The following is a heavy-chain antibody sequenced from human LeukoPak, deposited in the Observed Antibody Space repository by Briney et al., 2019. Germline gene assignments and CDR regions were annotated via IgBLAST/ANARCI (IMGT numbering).Heavy chain of an antibody. V-gene: IGHV3-23*01. CDR2: ISGSGGST. D-gene: IGHD4-17*01. CDR1: GFTFSSYA. J-gene: IGHJ4*02. CDR3: AKGPPLAGNYCDYE. Sequence: GGSLNLSCAASGFTFSSYAMSWVRQAPGKGREWVSAISGSGGSTYYADSVKGRFTISRDNSKNTLYLQMNSLRAEDTAVYYCAKGPPLAGNYCDYEWGQGTLVTVSS.